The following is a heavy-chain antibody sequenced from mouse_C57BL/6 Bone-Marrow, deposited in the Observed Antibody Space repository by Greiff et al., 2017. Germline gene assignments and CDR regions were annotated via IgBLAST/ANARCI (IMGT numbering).Heavy chain of an antibody. CDR1: GYTFTSYW. Sequence: VQLQQSGAELVKPGASVKLSCKASGYTFTSYWMHWVKQRPGQGLEWIGMIHPNSGSTNYNEKFKSKATLTVDKSSSTAYMQLSSLTSEDSAVYYCARIYGSPYYYAMAYWGQGTSVTVAS. CDR2: IHPNSGST. D-gene: IGHD1-1*01. CDR3: ARIYGSPYYYAMAY. V-gene: IGHV1-64*01. J-gene: IGHJ4*01.